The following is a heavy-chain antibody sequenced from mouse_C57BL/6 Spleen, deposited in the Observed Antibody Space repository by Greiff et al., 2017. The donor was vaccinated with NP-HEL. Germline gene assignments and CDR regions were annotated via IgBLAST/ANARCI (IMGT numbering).Heavy chain of an antibody. CDR1: GYAFSSSW. Sequence: QVQLQQSGPELVKPGASVKISCKASGYAFSSSWMNWVKQRPGKGLEWIGRIYPGDGDTNYNGKFKGKATLTADKSSSTAYMQLSSLTSEDSAVYFCAREGGNYPFAYWGPGTLVTVSA. D-gene: IGHD2-1*01. CDR2: IYPGDGDT. V-gene: IGHV1-82*01. J-gene: IGHJ3*01. CDR3: AREGGNYPFAY.